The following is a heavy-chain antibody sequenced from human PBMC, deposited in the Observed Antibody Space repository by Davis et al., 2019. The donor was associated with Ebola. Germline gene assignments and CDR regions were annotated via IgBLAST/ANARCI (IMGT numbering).Heavy chain of an antibody. J-gene: IGHJ4*02. V-gene: IGHV1-18*01. CDR2: ISAYNGNT. CDR3: ARGGGLLWFGAGTVDY. D-gene: IGHD3-10*01. Sequence: AASVTVSCKASGYTFTSYGISWVRQAPGQGLEWMGWISAYNGNTNYAQKLQGRVTMTTDTSTSTAYMELRSLRSDDTTVYYCARGGGLLWFGAGTVDYWGQGTLVTVSS. CDR1: GYTFTSYG.